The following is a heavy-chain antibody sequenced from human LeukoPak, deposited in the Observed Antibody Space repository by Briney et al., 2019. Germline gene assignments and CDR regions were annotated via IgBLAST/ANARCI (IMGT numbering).Heavy chain of an antibody. J-gene: IGHJ5*02. CDR3: ARLGAYYYGSGTGNWFDP. Sequence: SETLSLTCTVSGGSISSYYWSWIRQPPGKGLEWIGYIYYSGSTNYNPPLKSRVTISVDTSKNQFSLKLSSVTAADTAVYYCARLGAYYYGSGTGNWFDPWGQGTLVTVSS. CDR2: IYYSGST. D-gene: IGHD3-10*01. CDR1: GGSISSYY. V-gene: IGHV4-59*01.